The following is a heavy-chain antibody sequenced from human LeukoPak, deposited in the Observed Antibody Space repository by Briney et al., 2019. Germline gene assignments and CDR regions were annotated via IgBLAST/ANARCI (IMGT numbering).Heavy chain of an antibody. J-gene: IGHJ4*02. D-gene: IGHD3-16*02. CDR1: GGSFSGYY. Sequence: SETLSLTCADYGGSFSGYYWSWIRQPPGKGLEWIGEINHSGSTNYNPSLKSRVTISVDTSKNQFSLKLSSVTAADTAVYYCARGLVGYDYVWGSYRPRRYYFDYWGQGTLVTVSS. CDR2: INHSGST. CDR3: ARGLVGYDYVWGSYRPRRYYFDY. V-gene: IGHV4-34*01.